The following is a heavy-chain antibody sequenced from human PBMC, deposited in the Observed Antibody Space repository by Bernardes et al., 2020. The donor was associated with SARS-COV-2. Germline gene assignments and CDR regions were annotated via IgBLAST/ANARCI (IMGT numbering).Heavy chain of an antibody. CDR2: IYYSGST. V-gene: IGHV4-39*01. CDR3: ARGYDYNTYIDY. J-gene: IGHJ4*02. CDR1: GGTISSSIYY. Sequence: SESLSLTCTASGGTISSSIYYWGWISQPPGKGLAWSGSIYYSGSTYYNPYLKSRATICVDTSNNQFSLKLSYVTAADTAVYYCARGYDYNTYIDYWSQGNLVTVSS. D-gene: IGHD4-4*01.